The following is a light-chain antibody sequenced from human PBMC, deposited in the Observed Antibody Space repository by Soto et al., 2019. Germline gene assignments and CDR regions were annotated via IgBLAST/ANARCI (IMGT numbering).Light chain of an antibody. Sequence: FVLTQSPGTLSLSPGERATLSCRASQTVRNNYLAWYQQKPGQAPRLLIYDASNRATGIPARFSGNGSGTDFTLTISSLEPEDFAVYYCQQRSNWPITFGQGTRLEIK. V-gene: IGKV3-11*01. CDR2: DAS. CDR1: QTVRNNY. J-gene: IGKJ5*01. CDR3: QQRSNWPIT.